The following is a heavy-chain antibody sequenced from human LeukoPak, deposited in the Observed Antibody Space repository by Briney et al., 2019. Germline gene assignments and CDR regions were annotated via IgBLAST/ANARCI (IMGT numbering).Heavy chain of an antibody. D-gene: IGHD3-3*01. CDR1: GGSISSSSYY. CDR2: IYYSGST. V-gene: IGHV4-39*07. J-gene: IGHJ5*02. Sequence: PSETLSLTCTVSGGSISSSSYYWGWIRQPPGKGLEWIGSIYYSGSTYYNPSLKSRVTISVDTSKNQFSLKLSSVTAADTAVYYCAREVLRFLEWLPWGQGTLVTVSS. CDR3: AREVLRFLEWLP.